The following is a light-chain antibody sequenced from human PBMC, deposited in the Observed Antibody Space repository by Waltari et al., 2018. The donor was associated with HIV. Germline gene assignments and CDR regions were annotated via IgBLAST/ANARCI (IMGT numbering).Light chain of an antibody. CDR2: AAA. CDR1: QSSSRY. CDR3: QQSYSTPLT. Sequence: QITHPPPSLPASAPDRATLNWRGSQSSSRYVNWYQQKAGKAPDVLSYAAASLQSGVPSRFSGSGAGTDFTLTISSLQPEDFATYYCQQSYSTPLTFGGGTKVGIK. J-gene: IGKJ4*01. V-gene: IGKV1-39*01.